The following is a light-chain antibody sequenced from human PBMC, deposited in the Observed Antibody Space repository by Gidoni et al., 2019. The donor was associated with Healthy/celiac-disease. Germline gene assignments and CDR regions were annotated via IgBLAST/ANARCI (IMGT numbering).Light chain of an antibody. V-gene: IGKV1-39*01. CDR2: AAS. J-gene: IGKJ3*01. CDR1: QSISSY. Sequence: DIQMTQSPSSLSASVGDRVTITSRASQSISSYLNWYQQKPGKAPKLLIYAASSVQSGVPSRFSSSGSGTDSTLTISSLQPEDVATYYCQQSYRTPFTFGPGTKVDIK. CDR3: QQSYRTPFT.